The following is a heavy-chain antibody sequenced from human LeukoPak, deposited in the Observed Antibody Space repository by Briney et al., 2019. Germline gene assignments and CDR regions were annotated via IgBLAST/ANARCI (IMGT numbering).Heavy chain of an antibody. CDR1: GFTFSSYS. V-gene: IGHV3-48*01. J-gene: IGHJ4*02. Sequence: PGGSLRLSCAASGFTFSSYSMNWVRQAPGKGLEWVSYISSSSSTIYYADSVKGRFTISRDNAKNTVYLQMNSLRVEDTAVYYCARGALYQYYLDYWGWGQGTLVTVSS. CDR2: ISSSSSTI. D-gene: IGHD4-17*01. CDR3: ARGALYQYYLDYWG.